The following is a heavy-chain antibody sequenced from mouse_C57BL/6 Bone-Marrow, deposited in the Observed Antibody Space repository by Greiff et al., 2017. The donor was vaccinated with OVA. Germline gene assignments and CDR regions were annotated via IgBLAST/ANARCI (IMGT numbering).Heavy chain of an antibody. CDR2: ISYDGSN. D-gene: IGHD3-3*01. Sequence: EVKLMASGPGLVKPSQSLSLTCSVTGYSITSGYYWNWIRQFPGNQLEWMGYISYDGSNNYNPYLKNRISITRDTSNNQFFQKLNSVTTEDTATYYCARGDWYWYFDVWGTGTTVTVSS. V-gene: IGHV3-6*01. CDR3: ARGDWYWYFDV. CDR1: GYSITSGYY. J-gene: IGHJ1*03.